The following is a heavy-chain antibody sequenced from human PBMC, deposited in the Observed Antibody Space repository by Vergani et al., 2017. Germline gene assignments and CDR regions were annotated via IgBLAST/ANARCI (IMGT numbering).Heavy chain of an antibody. CDR1: GYSFNSYG. CDR3: ARGGSIAAPSCLYYFYMDV. CDR2: ISGYDGKT. Sequence: QVQLVQSGAEMKKPGASVNVSCKTSGYSFNSYGINWVRQAPGQGLEWLGWISGYDGKTKYVEKLQGRITVTIDTSTNSAYMELRGLRSDDTAVYYCARGGSIAAPSCLYYFYMDVWGKGTSVTVSS. V-gene: IGHV1-18*01. J-gene: IGHJ6*03. D-gene: IGHD6-6*01.